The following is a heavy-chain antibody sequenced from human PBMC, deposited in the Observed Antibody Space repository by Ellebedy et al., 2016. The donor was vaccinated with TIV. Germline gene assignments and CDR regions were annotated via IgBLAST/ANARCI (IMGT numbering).Heavy chain of an antibody. CDR2: IYYSGST. Sequence: MPSETLSLTCTVSGGSISSGDYYWSWIRQPPGKGLEWIGYIYYSGSTYYNPSLKSRVTISVDTSKNQFSLKLSSVTAADTAVYYCASLGLRPPIYGMNVWGQGTTVTVSS. J-gene: IGHJ6*02. V-gene: IGHV4-30-4*02. D-gene: IGHD3/OR15-3a*01. CDR3: ASLGLRPPIYGMNV. CDR1: GGSISSGDYY.